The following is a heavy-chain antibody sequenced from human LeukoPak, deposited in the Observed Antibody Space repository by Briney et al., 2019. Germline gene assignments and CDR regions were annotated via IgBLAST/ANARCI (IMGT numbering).Heavy chain of an antibody. D-gene: IGHD5-18*01. CDR3: ARGYNYGVPFDY. CDR2: IYSGGST. Sequence: GSLRLSCAASGFTVSSNYMSWVRQAPGKGLEWVSVIYSGGSTYYADSVKGRFTISRDNSKNTLYLQTNSLRAEDTAVYYCARGYNYGVPFDYWGQGTLVTVSS. V-gene: IGHV3-53*01. CDR1: GFTVSSNY. J-gene: IGHJ4*02.